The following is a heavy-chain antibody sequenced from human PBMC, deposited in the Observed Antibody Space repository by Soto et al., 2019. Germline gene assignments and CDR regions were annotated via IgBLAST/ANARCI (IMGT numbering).Heavy chain of an antibody. V-gene: IGHV4-4*07. Sequence: SQTLSLTCTVYAASISGFCWSCIRKSAGKELEWIGRIYATGTTDYNPSLKSRVMMSVDTSKQQFSLKLRSVTAADKAVYYCVRDGTKTLRDWFDPWGQG. CDR3: VRDGTKTLRDWFDP. CDR1: AASISGFC. D-gene: IGHD1-1*01. CDR2: IYATGTT. J-gene: IGHJ5*02.